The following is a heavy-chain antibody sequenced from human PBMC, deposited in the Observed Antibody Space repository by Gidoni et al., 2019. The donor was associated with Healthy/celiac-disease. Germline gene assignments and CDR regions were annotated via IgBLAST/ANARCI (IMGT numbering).Heavy chain of an antibody. Sequence: EVQLVESGGGLVKPGGSLGLYCAASGFTFSNAWMSWVRQAPGKVLEWVGRIKSKTDGGTTDYAAPVKGRFTISRDDSKNTLYLQINSLKTEDTAVYYCTTPWYDYVWDEDYYGMDVWGQGTTVTVSS. V-gene: IGHV3-15*01. CDR1: GFTFSNAW. D-gene: IGHD3-16*01. J-gene: IGHJ6*02. CDR3: TTPWYDYVWDEDYYGMDV. CDR2: IKSKTDGGTT.